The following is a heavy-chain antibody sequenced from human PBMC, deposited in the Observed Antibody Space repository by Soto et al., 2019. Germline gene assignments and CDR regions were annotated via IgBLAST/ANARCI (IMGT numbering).Heavy chain of an antibody. D-gene: IGHD3-3*02. Sequence: EVQLVESGGGLVQPGGSLRLSCAASGFTFSSYWMHWVRQAPGKGLVWVSRINSDGSSTSYADSVKGRFTISRAHAKNTLYLHMNRLSAEDTAVYYCVRHLAGNRAYWGQGTLVTVSS. V-gene: IGHV3-74*01. CDR3: VRHLAGNRAY. J-gene: IGHJ4*02. CDR1: GFTFSSYW. CDR2: INSDGSST.